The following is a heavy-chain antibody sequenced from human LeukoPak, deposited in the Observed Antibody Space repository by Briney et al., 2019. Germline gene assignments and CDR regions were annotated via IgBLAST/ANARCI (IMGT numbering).Heavy chain of an antibody. Sequence: SETLSLTCIVSGGSVISGGHYWGWIRQPPGKGLEWIGSIYYSGSTYYNPSLNNRVTIFIDMSKNQFSLRLNSVTATDTAVYYCARDGEEIQLWLRAFDIWGQGTMVTVSS. D-gene: IGHD5-18*01. CDR3: ARDGEEIQLWLRAFDI. J-gene: IGHJ3*02. CDR1: GGSVISGGHY. CDR2: IYYSGST. V-gene: IGHV4-39*02.